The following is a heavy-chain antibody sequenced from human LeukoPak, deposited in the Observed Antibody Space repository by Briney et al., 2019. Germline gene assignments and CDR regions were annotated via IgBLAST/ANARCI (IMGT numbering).Heavy chain of an antibody. CDR2: IYYSGRT. Sequence: SETLSLTCSVSGGSISSSSYYWGWLRPPPGKGLGWIGSIYYSGRTYYNPSLKSRVTISVDTSKNQFSLKLSSVTAADTAVYYCARDRSTNDYWGQGTLVTVSS. CDR3: ARDRSTNDY. D-gene: IGHD1-26*01. J-gene: IGHJ4*02. CDR1: GGSISSSSYY. V-gene: IGHV4-39*02.